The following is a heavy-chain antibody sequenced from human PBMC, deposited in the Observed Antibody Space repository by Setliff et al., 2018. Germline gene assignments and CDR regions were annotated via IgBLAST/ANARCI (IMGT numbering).Heavy chain of an antibody. CDR2: IYPGDSDT. V-gene: IGHV5-51*01. CDR3: ARVGPLTDDAFDI. J-gene: IGHJ3*02. Sequence: GESLKISCKASGYSFTTNWIGWVRQMPGKGLEWMGIIYPGDSDTIYSPSFQGQVTFSADKSINTAYLQWSSLKASDTAIYYCARVGPLTDDAFDIWGQGTMVTVSS. D-gene: IGHD1-26*01. CDR1: GYSFTTNW.